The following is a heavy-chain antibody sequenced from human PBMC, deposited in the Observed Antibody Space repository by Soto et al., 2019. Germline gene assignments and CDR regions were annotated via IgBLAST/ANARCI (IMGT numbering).Heavy chain of an antibody. J-gene: IGHJ5*02. Sequence: SETLSLTCTVSGGSISSYYWSWIRQPPGKGLEWIGYIYYSGSTNYNPSLKSRVTISVDTSKNQFSLKLSSVTAADTAVYYCARGVGSRVLVWFDPWGQGTLVTVSS. CDR3: ARGVGSRVLVWFDP. V-gene: IGHV4-59*01. D-gene: IGHD6-13*01. CDR2: IYYSGST. CDR1: GGSISSYY.